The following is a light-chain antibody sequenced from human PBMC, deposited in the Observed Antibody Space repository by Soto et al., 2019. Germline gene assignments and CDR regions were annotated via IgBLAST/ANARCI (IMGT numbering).Light chain of an antibody. CDR2: EDN. CDR1: SSNIGNNY. Sequence: QSVLTQPPSVSAAPGQKVTISCSGSSSNIGNNYVSWHQQLPGTAPRLLISEDNKRPSGIPDRFSGSKSGTSATLGITGLQTGDEDDDYCGTWDSSLSAVVFGGGTKLTVL. J-gene: IGLJ2*01. CDR3: GTWDSSLSAVV. V-gene: IGLV1-51*02.